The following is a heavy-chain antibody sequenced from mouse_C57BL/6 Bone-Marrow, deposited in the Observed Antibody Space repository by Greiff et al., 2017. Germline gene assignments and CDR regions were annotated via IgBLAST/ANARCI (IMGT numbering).Heavy chain of an antibody. CDR3: ERQVWTETFAY. V-gene: IGHV5-4*03. CDR1: GFTFSSYA. J-gene: IGHJ3*01. Sequence: EVMLVESGGGLVKPGGSLKLSCAASGFTFSSYAMSWVRQTPEKRLEWVATISDGGSYTYYPENVKGRFTISRDNAENNLYLQMSHLKSEDTARYYCERQVWTETFAYWGQGTLVTVSA. D-gene: IGHD1-3*01. CDR2: ISDGGSYT.